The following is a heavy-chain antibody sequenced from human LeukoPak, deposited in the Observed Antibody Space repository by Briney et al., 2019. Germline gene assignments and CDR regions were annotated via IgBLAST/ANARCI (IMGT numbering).Heavy chain of an antibody. D-gene: IGHD3/OR15-3a*01. CDR2: IWYDGSNK. Sequence: GGSLRLSCTASGFTFSSYGMHWVRQAPGKGLEWVAVIWYDGSNKYYADSVKGRFTISRDNSKNTLYLQMNSLRAEDTAVYYCARDRGLTLGMDVWGQGTTVTVSS. CDR3: ARDRGLTLGMDV. J-gene: IGHJ6*02. V-gene: IGHV3-33*01. CDR1: GFTFSSYG.